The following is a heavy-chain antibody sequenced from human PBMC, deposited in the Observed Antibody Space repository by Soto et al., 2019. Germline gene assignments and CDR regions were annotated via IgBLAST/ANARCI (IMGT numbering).Heavy chain of an antibody. D-gene: IGHD3-22*01. V-gene: IGHV3-30-3*01. CDR1: GFTFSSYA. Sequence: VQLVESGGGVVQPGRSLRLSCAASGFTFSSYAMHWVRQAPGKGLEWVAVISYDGSNKYYADSVKGRFTISRDNSKNTLYLQMNSLRAEDTAVYYCARDDYYDSSGYYWDAFDIWGQGTMVTVSS. J-gene: IGHJ3*02. CDR3: ARDDYYDSSGYYWDAFDI. CDR2: ISYDGSNK.